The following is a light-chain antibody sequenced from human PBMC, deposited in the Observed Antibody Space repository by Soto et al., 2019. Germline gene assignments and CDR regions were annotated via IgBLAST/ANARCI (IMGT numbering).Light chain of an antibody. CDR3: QQYGVTPPNT. Sequence: EIVLTQSPGTLSLSPGERATLSCRASQIVSSTYLAWFQQKPGQAPRLLIYGASTRPTGIPDRFSGSGSGADFTLTISGLEPEDFGLYYCQQYGVTPPNTFGGGTKVEV. J-gene: IGKJ4*01. V-gene: IGKV3-20*01. CDR1: QIVSSTY. CDR2: GAS.